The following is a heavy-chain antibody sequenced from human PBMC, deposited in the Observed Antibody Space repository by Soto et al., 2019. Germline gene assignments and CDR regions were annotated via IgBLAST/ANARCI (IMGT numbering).Heavy chain of an antibody. CDR3: ARGAGRGYSYGPYYFDY. J-gene: IGHJ4*02. Sequence: ASVKVSCKVSGYTLTELSMHWVRQATGKGLEWMGCINPESGNTVYAQKFQGRVTMTRNTSISTAYMELSSVTAADTAVYYCARGAGRGYSYGPYYFDYWGQGTLVTVSS. CDR2: INPESGNT. D-gene: IGHD5-18*01. CDR1: GYTLTELS. V-gene: IGHV1-24*01.